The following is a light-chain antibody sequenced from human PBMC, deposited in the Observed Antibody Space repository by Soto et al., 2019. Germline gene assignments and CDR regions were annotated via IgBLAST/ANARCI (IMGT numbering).Light chain of an antibody. Sequence: QSVVTQEPSLTVSPGGTVTLTCGSSTGAVTTDHFPYWFQQKPGQAPRTLIYDTNNKYSWTPARFSGSLLGDKAALTLSGAQPEDEADYYCLLTYSGARVFGGGTQLTVL. J-gene: IGLJ3*02. CDR3: LLTYSGARV. CDR2: DTN. V-gene: IGLV7-46*01. CDR1: TGAVTTDHF.